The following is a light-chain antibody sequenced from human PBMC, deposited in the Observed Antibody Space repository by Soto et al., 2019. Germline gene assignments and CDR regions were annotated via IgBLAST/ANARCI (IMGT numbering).Light chain of an antibody. J-gene: IGKJ5*01. CDR1: QSVSSY. CDR3: QPRSTWPPEIS. V-gene: IGKV3-11*01. CDR2: DAS. Sequence: EIVLTQSPATLSLSPGERATLSCRASQSVSSYLAWYQQKPGQAPRLLIYDASNRATGIPDRFSGSGSGTEFTLTISNLDLEDFAVDYCQPRSTWPPEISCGQGTRLEIK.